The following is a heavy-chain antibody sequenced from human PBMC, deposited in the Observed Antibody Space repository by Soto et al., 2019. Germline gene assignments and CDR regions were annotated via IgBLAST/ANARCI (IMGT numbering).Heavy chain of an antibody. CDR3: ARDLEGSDYYDSSGYSLRNEAFDI. CDR1: GFTFSDYY. CDR2: ISSSGSTI. V-gene: IGHV3-11*01. D-gene: IGHD3-22*01. J-gene: IGHJ3*02. Sequence: GGSLRLSCAASGFTFSDYYMSWIRQAPGKGLGWVSYISSSGSTIYYADSVKGRFNISRDNAKNSLYLQMNSLRAEDTAVYYCARDLEGSDYYDSSGYSLRNEAFDIWGQGTMVTVSS.